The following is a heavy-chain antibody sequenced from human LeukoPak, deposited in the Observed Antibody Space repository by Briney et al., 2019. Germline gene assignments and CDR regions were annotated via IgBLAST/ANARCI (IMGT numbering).Heavy chain of an antibody. D-gene: IGHD2-15*01. J-gene: IGHJ6*02. Sequence: GASVKVSCKASGGTFISYGFSWVRQAPGQGLEWMGRIVPIVGIARYTQKFQGRVTISADKSTSTAYMELNSLRSEDTAVYYCASGLGFCSGSDCSNLEKDYYYGLNVWGQGTTVTVSS. CDR3: ASGLGFCSGSDCSNLEKDYYYGLNV. CDR1: GGTFISYG. CDR2: IVPIVGIA. V-gene: IGHV1-69*04.